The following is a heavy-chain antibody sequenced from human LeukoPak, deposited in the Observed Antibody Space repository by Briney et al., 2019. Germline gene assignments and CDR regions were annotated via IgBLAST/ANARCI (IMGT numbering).Heavy chain of an antibody. V-gene: IGHV6-1*01. CDR2: TYYRSKLYN. J-gene: IGHJ3*02. Sequence: SQTLSLTCALSGDIVSRNSAAWNWLRQSPSRGLEGLGSTYYRSKLYNDYAVAVKSRITIHPDTSKNQFSLQLNSLTPEDTAVYYSARTSYAAFDIWGEGTMVTVSS. CDR1: GDIVSRNSAA. D-gene: IGHD4-17*01. CDR3: ARTSYAAFDI.